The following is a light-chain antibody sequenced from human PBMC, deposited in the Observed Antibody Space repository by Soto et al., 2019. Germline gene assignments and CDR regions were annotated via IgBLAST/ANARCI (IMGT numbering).Light chain of an antibody. Sequence: EIVLTQSPGTLSLSPGERATLSCRASQTVSSNYLAWCQQRPGQAPRLLIYGASSRATGIPARFSGSGSGTEFTLTISSLQSEDFEVYYCQQYNNWPITFGQGTRLEIK. V-gene: IGKV3D-15*01. J-gene: IGKJ5*01. CDR1: QTVSSN. CDR3: QQYNNWPIT. CDR2: GAS.